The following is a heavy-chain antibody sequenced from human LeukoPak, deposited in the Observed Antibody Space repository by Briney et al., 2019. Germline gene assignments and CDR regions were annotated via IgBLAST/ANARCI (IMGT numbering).Heavy chain of an antibody. CDR3: AREVSDYDILTGWIDY. J-gene: IGHJ4*02. V-gene: IGHV4-38-2*02. D-gene: IGHD3-9*01. CDR1: GYSISSGYY. CDR2: IYHSGST. Sequence: PSETLSLTCTVSGYSISSGYYWGWIRQPPGKGLEWIGSIYHSGSTYYNPSLKSRVTISVDTSKNQFSLKLSPVTAADTAVYYCAREVSDYDILTGWIDYWGQGALVSVSS.